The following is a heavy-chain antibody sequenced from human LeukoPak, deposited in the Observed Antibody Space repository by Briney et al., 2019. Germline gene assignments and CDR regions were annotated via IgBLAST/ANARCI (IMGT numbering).Heavy chain of an antibody. CDR1: GASISSYY. CDR2: IYYTGNT. V-gene: IGHV4-59*01. Sequence: PSGTLSLTCTVSGASISSYYWSWIRQPPGKGLEWIGYIYYTGNTNYNPSLKSRVTISLDTSKNQFSLKLSSVTAADTAVYFCARARMLSSGWGFDYWGQGTLVTVSS. D-gene: IGHD6-19*01. J-gene: IGHJ4*02. CDR3: ARARMLSSGWGFDY.